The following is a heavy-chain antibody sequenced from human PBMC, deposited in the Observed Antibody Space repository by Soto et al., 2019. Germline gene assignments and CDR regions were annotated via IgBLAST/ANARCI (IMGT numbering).Heavy chain of an antibody. CDR3: ARDGTRRYSDFWSGYYAFDP. D-gene: IGHD3-3*01. CDR1: GYTFTSYA. Sequence: GASVKVSCKASGYTFTSYAMHWVRQAPGQRLEWMGWINAGNGNTKYSQKLQGRVTMTTDTSTSTAYMELRSLRSDDTAVYYCARDGTRRYSDFWSGYYAFDPWGQGTLVTVSS. CDR2: INAGNGNT. V-gene: IGHV1-3*01. J-gene: IGHJ5*02.